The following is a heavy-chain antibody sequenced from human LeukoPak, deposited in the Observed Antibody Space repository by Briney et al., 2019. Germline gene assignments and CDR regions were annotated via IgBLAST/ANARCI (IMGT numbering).Heavy chain of an antibody. D-gene: IGHD6-19*01. CDR2: INHSGST. Sequence: SGTLSLICAVYGGSFSGYYWSWIRQPPGKGLEWIGEINHSGSTNYNPSLKSRVTISVDTSKNQFSLKLSSVTAADTAVYYCARGASYSSGWLPKYFQHWGQGTLVTVSS. J-gene: IGHJ1*01. CDR1: GGSFSGYY. CDR3: ARGASYSSGWLPKYFQH. V-gene: IGHV4-34*01.